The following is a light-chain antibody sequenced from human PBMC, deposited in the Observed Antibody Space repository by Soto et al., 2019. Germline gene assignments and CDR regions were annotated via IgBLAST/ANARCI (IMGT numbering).Light chain of an antibody. V-gene: IGKV3-20*01. CDR3: QQYNSPLT. Sequence: ENGLTQTPGTLSLSPGERATPSCRASQSVISSYLALYQQKPVQAPRLLIYGASNRATGIPDRFSGSGPGTDFTLTISSLDPEDFAVYYCQQYNSPLTFGGGTKVDIK. J-gene: IGKJ4*01. CDR1: QSVISSY. CDR2: GAS.